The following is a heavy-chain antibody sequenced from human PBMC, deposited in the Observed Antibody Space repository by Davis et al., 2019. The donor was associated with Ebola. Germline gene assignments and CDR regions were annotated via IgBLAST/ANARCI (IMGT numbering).Heavy chain of an antibody. J-gene: IGHJ6*04. D-gene: IGHD3-16*01. CDR1: GFTFSSYG. CDR3: ARDPRPLWGYYGMDV. V-gene: IGHV3-30*03. Sequence: GESLKISCAASGFTFSSYGMHWVRQAPGKGLEWVAVISYDGSNKYYADSVKGRFTISRDNAKNSLYLQMNSLRAEDTAVYYCARDPRPLWGYYGMDVWGKGTTVTVSS. CDR2: ISYDGSNK.